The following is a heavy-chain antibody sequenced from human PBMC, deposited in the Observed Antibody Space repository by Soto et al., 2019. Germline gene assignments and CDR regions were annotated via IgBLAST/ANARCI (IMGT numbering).Heavy chain of an antibody. CDR1: GYTFTGYY. V-gene: IGHV1-2*04. Sequence: SVKVSCKASGYTFTGYYMHWVRQAPGQGLEWMGWINPNSGGTNYAQKFQGWVTMTRDTSISTAYMELSRLRSDDTAVYYCARDSWYCSSTSCLVSHGMGVWGQGTTGSVSS. CDR2: INPNSGGT. CDR3: ARDSWYCSSTSCLVSHGMGV. J-gene: IGHJ6*01. D-gene: IGHD2-2*01.